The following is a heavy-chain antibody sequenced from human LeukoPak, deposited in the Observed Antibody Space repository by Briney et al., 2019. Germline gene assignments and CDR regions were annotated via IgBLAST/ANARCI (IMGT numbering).Heavy chain of an antibody. Sequence: ASVKVSCKASGGTFSSYAISWVRQAPGQGLEWMGRIIPILGIANYAQKFQGRVTITADKSTSAAYMELSSLRSEDTAVYYCARDYYDSSGYLYYFDYWGQGTLVTVSS. CDR3: ARDYYDSSGYLYYFDY. D-gene: IGHD3-22*01. CDR1: GGTFSSYA. V-gene: IGHV1-69*04. CDR2: IIPILGIA. J-gene: IGHJ4*02.